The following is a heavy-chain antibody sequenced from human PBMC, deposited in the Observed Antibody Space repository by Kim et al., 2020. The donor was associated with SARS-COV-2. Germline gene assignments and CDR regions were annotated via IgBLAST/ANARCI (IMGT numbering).Heavy chain of an antibody. D-gene: IGHD2-15*01. V-gene: IGHV4-34*01. Sequence: SETLSLTCAVYGGSLSGYYWSWTRQPPGKGLEWIGEVNHSGSSNYNPTLKSQDTISVDTSKNEFSLKMTSVTAADKAVYYCANGGNYCSGGSCFDYWGQGTLVTVSS. CDR2: VNHSGSS. CDR3: ANGGNYCSGGSCFDY. J-gene: IGHJ4*02. CDR1: GGSLSGYY.